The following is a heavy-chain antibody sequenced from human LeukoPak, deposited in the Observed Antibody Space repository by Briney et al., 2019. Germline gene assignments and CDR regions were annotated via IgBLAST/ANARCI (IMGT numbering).Heavy chain of an antibody. CDR1: GFTLTGYW. V-gene: IGHV3-74*01. Sequence: GGSLRLSCAASGFTLTGYWMQWVRQAPGKGLKWVSVINSDGSTTSYADSVKGRFTISRDNAKNTLYLQMNSLRAEDTAVYYCARDYYDNSQAHHGIDVWGQGTTVTVSS. CDR2: INSDGSTT. CDR3: ARDYYDNSQAHHGIDV. J-gene: IGHJ6*02. D-gene: IGHD3-22*01.